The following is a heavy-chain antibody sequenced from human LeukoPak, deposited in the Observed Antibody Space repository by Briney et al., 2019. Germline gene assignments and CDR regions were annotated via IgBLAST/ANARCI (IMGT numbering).Heavy chain of an antibody. CDR1: GYTFTGYY. CDR3: ARVNHYDPLGYYYMDV. J-gene: IGHJ6*03. D-gene: IGHD3-3*01. V-gene: IGHV1-2*02. Sequence: ASVKVSCKASGYTFTGYYMHWVRQAPGQGLEWMGWINPNSGGTNYAQKFQGRVTMTRDTSISTAYMELSRLRSDDTAVYYCARVNHYDPLGYYYMDVWGKGTTVTVSS. CDR2: INPNSGGT.